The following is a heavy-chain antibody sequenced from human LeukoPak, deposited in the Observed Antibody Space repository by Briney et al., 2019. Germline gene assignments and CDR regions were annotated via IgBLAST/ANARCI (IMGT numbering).Heavy chain of an antibody. CDR3: ARRQSGTMMEV. Sequence: SETLSLTCTVPGGSIIRDNYYWVWIRQPPEKGLEWIGTIYYSGSAYYNPSLQSRVTISIDPSNNQFSLRLSSVTAADTAVYYCARRQSGTMMEVWGKGTTVTISS. V-gene: IGHV4-39*01. J-gene: IGHJ6*04. CDR1: GGSIIRDNYY. D-gene: IGHD3-10*01. CDR2: IYYSGSA.